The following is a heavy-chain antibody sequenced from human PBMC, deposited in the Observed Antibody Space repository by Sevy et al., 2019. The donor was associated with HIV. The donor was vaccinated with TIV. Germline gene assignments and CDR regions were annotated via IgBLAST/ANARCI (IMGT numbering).Heavy chain of an antibody. V-gene: IGHV3-30*18. D-gene: IGHD1-26*01. CDR2: ISHDGINE. Sequence: VGSLRLSCTGSGFSFSYYGIHWVRQAPGKGLDWVALISHDGINEYYADSVKGRFTISRDNSRNTVYLEMNSLRNEDTAIYFCANAYSGSYSHSYLYALDVWGQGTTVTVSS. CDR1: GFSFSYYG. CDR3: ANAYSGSYSHSYLYALDV. J-gene: IGHJ6*02.